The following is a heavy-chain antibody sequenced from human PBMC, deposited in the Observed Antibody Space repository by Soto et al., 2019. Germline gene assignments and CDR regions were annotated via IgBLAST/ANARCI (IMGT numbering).Heavy chain of an antibody. CDR2: IDWDDDK. D-gene: IGHD6-13*01. J-gene: IGHJ6*02. Sequence: SGPAMVNPTQTLTLTCTFSAFSPSTSGMCVSWIRHPPGKALEWLALIDWDDDKYYSTSLKTRLTISKDTSKNQVVLTMTSMDPVDTATYYCARIPIGAAAGTPAEYYYGMDVWGQGTTVTVSS. CDR3: ARIPIGAAAGTPAEYYYGMDV. CDR1: AFSPSTSGMC. V-gene: IGHV2-70*01.